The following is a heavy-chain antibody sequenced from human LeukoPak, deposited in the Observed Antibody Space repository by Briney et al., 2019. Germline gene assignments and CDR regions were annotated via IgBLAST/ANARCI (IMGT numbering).Heavy chain of an antibody. Sequence: PGGSLRLSCAASRFTFSNFAMSWVRQAPGKGLEWVSTISGSAYSTYYADSVKRRFTISRDNSKNALFLQMNSLSAEDTAVYYCAKSGPYCSSTTCNYFDYWGQGALVTVSS. J-gene: IGHJ4*02. CDR1: RFTFSNFA. V-gene: IGHV3-23*01. CDR3: AKSGPYCSSTTCNYFDY. CDR2: ISGSAYST. D-gene: IGHD2-2*01.